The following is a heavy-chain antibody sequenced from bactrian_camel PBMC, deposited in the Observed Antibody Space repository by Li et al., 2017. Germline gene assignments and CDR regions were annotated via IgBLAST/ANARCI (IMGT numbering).Heavy chain of an antibody. CDR1: GFTFGTDF. CDR2: IAVGGGTT. D-gene: IGHD2*01. CDR3: AAGRNKWMDFDY. J-gene: IGHJ6*01. V-gene: IGHV3-2*01. Sequence: QVQLVESGGGLVQPGGSLRLSCVASGFTFGTDFMTWVRQAPGKGLEWVSSIAVGGGTTTYAGSVKGRFTISKDNAKNTLYLQMNNLSPADTAVYYCAAGRNKWMDFDYWGRGTQVTVS.